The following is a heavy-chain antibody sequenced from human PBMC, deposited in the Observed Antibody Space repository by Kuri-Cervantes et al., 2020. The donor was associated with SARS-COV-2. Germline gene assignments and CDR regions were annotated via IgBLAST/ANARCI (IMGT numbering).Heavy chain of an antibody. D-gene: IGHD5-12*01. V-gene: IGHV3-33*01. Sequence: GGSLRLSCAASGFTFSIYVMHWVRQAPGKGLEWVAVIWYDGSNKYYVDSVKGRFTISRDNSKNTLYLQMNSLRAEDTAVYYCAAELVAAYGMDVWGQGTTVTVSS. CDR1: GFTFSIYV. J-gene: IGHJ6*02. CDR2: IWYDGSNK. CDR3: AAELVAAYGMDV.